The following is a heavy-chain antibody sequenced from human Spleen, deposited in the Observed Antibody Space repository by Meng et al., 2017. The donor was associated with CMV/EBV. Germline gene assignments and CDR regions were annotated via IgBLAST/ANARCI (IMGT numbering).Heavy chain of an antibody. CDR3: ARIYGQQQYH. V-gene: IGHV3-53*01. Sequence: GGSLRLSCAASGFSVRTDYLSWVRQAPGKGLEWVSVIYSGDSRYYADSVKGRFTISRDNSKNTVFLQMNSLRAEDTAVYYCARIYGQQQYHWGQGTLVTVSS. D-gene: IGHD6-13*01. CDR2: IYSGDSR. J-gene: IGHJ4*02. CDR1: GFSVRTDY.